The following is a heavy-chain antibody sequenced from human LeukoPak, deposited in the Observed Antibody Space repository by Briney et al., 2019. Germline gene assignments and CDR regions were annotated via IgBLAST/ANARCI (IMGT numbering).Heavy chain of an antibody. CDR3: ARRSRNYYGSGSYYPSPNWFDP. D-gene: IGHD3-10*01. V-gene: IGHV4-34*01. CDR1: GGSFSGYY. Sequence: PSETLSLTCAVYGGSFSGYYWSWIRQPPGKGLEWIGEINHSGSTNYNPSLKSRVTISVDTSKNQFSLKLSSVTAADTAVYYCARRSRNYYGSGSYYPSPNWFDPWGQGTLVTVSS. CDR2: INHSGST. J-gene: IGHJ5*02.